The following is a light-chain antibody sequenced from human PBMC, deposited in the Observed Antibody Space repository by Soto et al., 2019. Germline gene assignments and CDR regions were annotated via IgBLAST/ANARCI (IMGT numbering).Light chain of an antibody. Sequence: QSVLPQPASLSGSPGQSITISCTGTSSDVGNYNLVSWYQHDPGKAPKLLIYEGSKRPSGVSDRFPGSKSGNTSSLTISGLQAEDEADYYCCSYASSSTYVFGTGTKVTVL. CDR3: CSYASSSTYV. V-gene: IGLV2-23*01. CDR1: SSDVGNYNL. CDR2: EGS. J-gene: IGLJ1*01.